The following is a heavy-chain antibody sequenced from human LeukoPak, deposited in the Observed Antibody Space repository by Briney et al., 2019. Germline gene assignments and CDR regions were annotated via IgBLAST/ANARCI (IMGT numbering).Heavy chain of an antibody. J-gene: IGHJ4*02. CDR2: IYSGGGGT. Sequence: GSPGLFCSASGITLKCKYMSRVPPAPREGVGVGLGIYSGGGGTYYADSVKGRFSISRDNSKNTVYLQMNSLRAEDTAVYYCVRGADGSYPKKSCFDYWGQGSLVTVSS. V-gene: IGHV3-66*01. CDR3: VRGADGSYPKKSCFDY. CDR1: GITLKCKY. D-gene: IGHD1-26*01.